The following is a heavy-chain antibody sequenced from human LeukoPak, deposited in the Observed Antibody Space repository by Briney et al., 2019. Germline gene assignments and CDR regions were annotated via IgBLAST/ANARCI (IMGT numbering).Heavy chain of an antibody. CDR3: ARGASLYLWFGEFRFDY. CDR1: GGSFSGYY. Sequence: SETLSLTCAVYGGSFSGYYRSWIRQPPGKGLEWIGEINHSGSTNYNPSLKSRVTISVDTSKNQFSLKLSSVTAADTAVYYCARGASLYLWFGEFRFDYWGQGTLVTVSS. V-gene: IGHV4-34*01. J-gene: IGHJ4*02. D-gene: IGHD3-10*01. CDR2: INHSGST.